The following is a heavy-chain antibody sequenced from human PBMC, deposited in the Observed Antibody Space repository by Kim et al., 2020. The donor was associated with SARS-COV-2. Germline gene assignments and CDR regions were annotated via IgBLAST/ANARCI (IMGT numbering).Heavy chain of an antibody. CDR3: ARGRMAGMFDY. CDR2: IWYDGSNK. CDR1: GFTFSSYG. V-gene: IGHV3-33*01. Sequence: GGSLRLSCAASGFTFSSYGMHWVRQAPGKGLEWVAVIWYDGSNKYYADSVKGRLTISRDNSKNTLYLQMNSLRAEDTAVYYCARGRMAGMFDYWGQGTLVTVSS. D-gene: IGHD6-19*01. J-gene: IGHJ4*02.